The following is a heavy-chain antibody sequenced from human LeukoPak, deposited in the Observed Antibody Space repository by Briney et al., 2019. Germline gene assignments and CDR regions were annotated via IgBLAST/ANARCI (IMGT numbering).Heavy chain of an antibody. CDR3: ARDPSIRWSNDAFDI. CDR2: IYHSGST. Sequence: PSETLSLTCAVSGGSISSSNWWSWVRQPPGKGLEWIGEIYHSGSTNYNPSLKSRVTISVDTSKNQFSLKLSSVTAADTAVYYCARDPSIRWSNDAFDIWGQGTMVTVSS. D-gene: IGHD2-15*01. CDR1: GGSISSSNW. J-gene: IGHJ3*02. V-gene: IGHV4-4*02.